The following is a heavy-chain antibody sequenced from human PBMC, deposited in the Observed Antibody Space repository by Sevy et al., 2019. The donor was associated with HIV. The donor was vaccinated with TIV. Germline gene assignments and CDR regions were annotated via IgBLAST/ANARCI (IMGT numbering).Heavy chain of an antibody. V-gene: IGHV3-64D*06. CDR2: ISSNGGST. J-gene: IGHJ4*02. D-gene: IGHD3-16*01. Sequence: GGSLRLSCSASGFTFSSYAMHWVRQAPGKGLEYVSAISSNGGSTYYADSAKGRFTISRDNSKITLYLKMGSLRAEDTACYYCVKEEGDESDQDYWGQGTLVTVSS. CDR3: VKEEGDESDQDY. CDR1: GFTFSSYA.